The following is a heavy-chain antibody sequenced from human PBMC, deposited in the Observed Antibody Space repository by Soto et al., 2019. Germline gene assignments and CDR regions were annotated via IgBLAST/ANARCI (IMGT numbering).Heavy chain of an antibody. D-gene: IGHD1-26*01. CDR3: GRWTSGSPDC. J-gene: IGHJ4*02. CDR1: GYTLSDHY. CDR2: TRNKANNYIT. Sequence: DVQLVEWGGGLVQPGGPLSLSCGPYGYTLSDHYIDWVRQAPGKGLEWLGRTRNKANNYITEYATSVKGRFTISRDDSKNSVYLQLNSLKSEDTAVYYCGRWTSGSPDCWGQGTLVTVSS. V-gene: IGHV3-72*01.